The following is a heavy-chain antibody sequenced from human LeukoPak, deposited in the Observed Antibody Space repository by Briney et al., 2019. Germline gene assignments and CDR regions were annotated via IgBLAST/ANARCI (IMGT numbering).Heavy chain of an antibody. CDR2: IYYSGST. CDR1: GGSMSSSSYY. D-gene: IGHD6-6*01. J-gene: IGHJ4*02. V-gene: IGHV4-39*01. Sequence: SETLSLTCTVSGGSMSSSSYYCGWIRQPPGKGLEWIGSIYYSGSTYYNPSLKSRVTISVDTSKNQFSLKLSSVTAADTAVYYCARSDGSSSWDHDYWGQGTLVTVSS. CDR3: ARSDGSSSWDHDY.